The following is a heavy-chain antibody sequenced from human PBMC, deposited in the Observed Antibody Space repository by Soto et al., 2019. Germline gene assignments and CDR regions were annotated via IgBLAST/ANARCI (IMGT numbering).Heavy chain of an antibody. CDR1: GYTFTGYY. Sequence: ASVKVSFKASGYTFTGYYMHWVRQAPGQGLEWMGWINPNSGGTNYAQKFQGWVTMTRDTSISTAYMELSRLRSDDTAVYYCARERGYYGSGSYSYYYYGMDVWGQGTTVTVSS. CDR2: INPNSGGT. J-gene: IGHJ6*02. V-gene: IGHV1-2*04. CDR3: ARERGYYGSGSYSYYYYGMDV. D-gene: IGHD3-10*01.